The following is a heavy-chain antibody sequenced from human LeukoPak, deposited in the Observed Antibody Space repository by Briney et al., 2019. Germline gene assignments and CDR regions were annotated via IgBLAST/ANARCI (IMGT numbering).Heavy chain of an antibody. D-gene: IGHD3-22*01. CDR1: GYSFTSYC. CDR3: ATLGDYYDSSGYYFDY. V-gene: IGHV5-51*01. J-gene: IGHJ4*02. CDR2: IYPGDSDT. Sequence: HGESLKISCKGSGYSFTSYCIGWVRQMPGKGLEWMGIIYPGDSDTRYSPSFQGQVTISADKSISTAYLQWSSLKASDTAMYYCATLGDYYDSSGYYFDYWGQGTLVTVSS.